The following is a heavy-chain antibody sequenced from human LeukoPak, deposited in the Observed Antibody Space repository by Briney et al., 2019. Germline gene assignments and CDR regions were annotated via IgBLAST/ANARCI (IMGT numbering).Heavy chain of an antibody. V-gene: IGHV1-46*01. CDR1: GYTFTGYY. CDR2: INPSGGST. Sequence: GASVKVSCKASGYTFTGYYIHWVRQAPGQGLEWMGKINPSGGSTTYAQKFQGRVTMTRDTSTSTVYMELSSLRFEDTAVYYCAREGGLLWFGELMPFDYWGQGTLVTVSS. D-gene: IGHD3-10*01. CDR3: AREGGLLWFGELMPFDY. J-gene: IGHJ4*02.